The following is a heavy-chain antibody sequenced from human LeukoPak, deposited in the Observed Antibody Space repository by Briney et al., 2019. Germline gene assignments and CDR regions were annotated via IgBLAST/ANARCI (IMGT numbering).Heavy chain of an antibody. CDR2: INRDGSEE. D-gene: IGHD2-21*01. CDR1: GFTFSSHW. CDR3: VRVLIVGSRSIFEH. J-gene: IGHJ4*02. Sequence: GGSLRLSCAASGFTFSSHWMSWVRQVPGKGLAWVANINRDGSEEYNVDSVKGRVTISRDNAKNSLYLQMNSLRADDTAVYYCVRVLIVGSRSIFEHWGQGTLVTVSS. V-gene: IGHV3-7*01.